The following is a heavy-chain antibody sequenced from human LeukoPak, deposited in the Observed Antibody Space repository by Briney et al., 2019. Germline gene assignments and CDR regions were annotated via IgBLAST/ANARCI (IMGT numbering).Heavy chain of an antibody. CDR3: ARLPWGAYSSFDP. V-gene: IGHV4-39*01. CDR1: AGSISSRSYY. Sequence: ASETLSLTCTVSAGSISSRSYYWGRVRQPPGKGWDWIGCVFSSGSTYYSPSLKSPVTISVDTSKNQFSLKLSSVTAADTAVYYCARLPWGAYSSFDPWGQGTLVIVSS. CDR2: VFSSGST. J-gene: IGHJ5*02. D-gene: IGHD3-16*01.